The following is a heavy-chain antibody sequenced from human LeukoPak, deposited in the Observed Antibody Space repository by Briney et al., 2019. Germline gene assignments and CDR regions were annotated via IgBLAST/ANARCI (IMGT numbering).Heavy chain of an antibody. CDR3: ARRGMVRGVIQRSKKYYYMDV. V-gene: IGHV4-34*01. J-gene: IGHJ6*03. CDR2: INHSGST. CDR1: GGSFSGYY. D-gene: IGHD3-10*01. Sequence: SETLSLTCAVYGGSFSGYYWSWLRQPPGKGLEWIGEINHSGSTNYNPSLKSRITISVDTSKNQFSLKLSSVTAADTAVYYCARRGMVRGVIQRSKKYYYMDVWGKGTTVTVSS.